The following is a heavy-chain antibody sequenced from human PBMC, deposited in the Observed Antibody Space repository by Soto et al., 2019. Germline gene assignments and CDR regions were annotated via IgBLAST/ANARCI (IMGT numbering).Heavy chain of an antibody. V-gene: IGHV3-21*02. CDR2: INDDSTYI. Sequence: EVRLVESGGGLVKPGGSLRLSCAASGFTFSAFSMKWVRQAPGKGLEWLSSINDDSTYIYYGDSLRGRSTISRDNAKDSLYLQIDGVSAEYTSVYYCVRNFGRGGRSGYMDVFGGGATVTVS. D-gene: IGHD2-15*01. J-gene: IGHJ6*03. CDR1: GFTFSAFS. CDR3: VRNFGRGGRSGYMDV.